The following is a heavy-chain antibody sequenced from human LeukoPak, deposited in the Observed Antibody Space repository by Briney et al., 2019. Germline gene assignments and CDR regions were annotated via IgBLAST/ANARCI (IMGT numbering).Heavy chain of an antibody. V-gene: IGHV3-23*01. CDR2: ISGSGGST. J-gene: IGHJ4*02. CDR3: AKSRGGYYDSSGSPY. D-gene: IGHD3-22*01. Sequence: GGSLRLSCAASGFTFSSYAMSWVRQAPGKGLEWVSAISGSGGSTYYADSVKGRFTISRDNSKNTLHLQMNSLRAEDTAVYYCAKSRGGYYDSSGSPYWGQGTLVTVSS. CDR1: GFTFSSYA.